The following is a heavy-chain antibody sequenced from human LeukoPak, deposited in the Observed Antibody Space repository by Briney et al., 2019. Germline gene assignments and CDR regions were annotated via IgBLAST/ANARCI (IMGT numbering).Heavy chain of an antibody. CDR3: ARPDYGGNSYAFDI. CDR1: GGSISSSSYY. D-gene: IGHD4-23*01. J-gene: IGHJ3*02. V-gene: IGHV4-39*01. CDR2: IYYSGST. Sequence: SGTLSLTCTVSGGSISSSSYYWGWIRQPPGKGLEWIGSIYYSGSTYYNPSLKSRVTISVDTSKNQFSLKLSSVTAADTAVYYCARPDYGGNSYAFDIWGQGTMVTVSS.